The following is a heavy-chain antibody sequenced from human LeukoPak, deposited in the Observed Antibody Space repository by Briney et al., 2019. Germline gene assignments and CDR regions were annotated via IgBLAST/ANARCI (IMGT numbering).Heavy chain of an antibody. Sequence: GGSLRLSCAASGFTFSDYYMSWIRQAPGKGLEWVSYIGSSGSTVYYADSVKGRFTISRDNAKNSLYMQMESLRDEDTAIYYCARDTLEYSNSPDALDIWGQGTMVTVSS. J-gene: IGHJ3*02. CDR2: IGSSGSTV. V-gene: IGHV3-11*04. CDR1: GFTFSDYY. D-gene: IGHD4-23*01. CDR3: ARDTLEYSNSPDALDI.